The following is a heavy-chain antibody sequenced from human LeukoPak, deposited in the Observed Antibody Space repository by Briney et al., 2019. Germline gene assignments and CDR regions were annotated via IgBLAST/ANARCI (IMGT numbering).Heavy chain of an antibody. J-gene: IGHJ6*02. CDR2: IYSGGST. V-gene: IGHV3-66*01. CDR1: GFTFSSYA. D-gene: IGHD2-21*01. Sequence: PGGSLRLSCAASGFTFSSYAMSWVRQAPGKGLEWVSVIYSGGSTYYADSVKGRFTISRDNSKNTLYLQMNSLRAEDTAVYYCARESLAGGDYYYYGMDVWGQGTTVTVSS. CDR3: ARESLAGGDYYYYGMDV.